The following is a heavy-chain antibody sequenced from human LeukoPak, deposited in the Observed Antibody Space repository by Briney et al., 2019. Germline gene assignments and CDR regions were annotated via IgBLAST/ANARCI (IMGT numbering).Heavy chain of an antibody. Sequence: PGGSLRLSCAASGFTFSSYAMSWVRQAPGKGLEWVSGISGSGGNTYYADSVKGRFTISRDNSKNTLYLQMNSLRSEDTAVYYCARGLGVAVAGLGYWGQGTLVTVSS. D-gene: IGHD6-19*01. V-gene: IGHV3-23*01. CDR2: ISGSGGNT. CDR3: ARGLGVAVAGLGY. J-gene: IGHJ4*02. CDR1: GFTFSSYA.